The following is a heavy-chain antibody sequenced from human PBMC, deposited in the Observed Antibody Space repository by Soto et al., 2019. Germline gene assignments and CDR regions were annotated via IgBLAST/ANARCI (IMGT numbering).Heavy chain of an antibody. CDR3: ARSLSALFSLGDFNY. J-gene: IGHJ4*02. V-gene: IGHV3-23*01. D-gene: IGHD2-21*01. CDR2: ISGSGTST. Sequence: EVHLLESGGGLVPPGGSLRLSCAASGFTFSRYALNWVRQAPGKGLEWVAEISGSGTSTYYAPSVKDRFIISSDSSKNTFYLRMNSLRAEDTAMYYCARSLSALFSLGDFNYWGQGALVTVSS. CDR1: GFTFSRYA.